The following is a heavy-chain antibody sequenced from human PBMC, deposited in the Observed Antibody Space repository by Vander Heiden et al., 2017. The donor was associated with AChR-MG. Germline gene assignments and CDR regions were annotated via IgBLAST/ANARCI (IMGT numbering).Heavy chain of an antibody. CDR1: GFSFDDFA. Sequence: EVQLVESGGGLVQPGRSLRLSCAASGFSFDDFAMYWIRQVPGKGLEWVSGISWNSGNRDYADSVKGRFTISRDNAKNSLYLQMNSLRPEDTALYFCAKGNYDILTGYQDYWGQGTLVTVSS. CDR2: ISWNSGNR. J-gene: IGHJ4*02. CDR3: AKGNYDILTGYQDY. D-gene: IGHD3-9*01. V-gene: IGHV3-9*01.